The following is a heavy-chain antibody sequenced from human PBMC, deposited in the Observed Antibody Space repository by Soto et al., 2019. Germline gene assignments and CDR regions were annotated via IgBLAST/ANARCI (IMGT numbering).Heavy chain of an antibody. CDR1: GYYFTSYL. J-gene: IGHJ4*02. CDR2: IDPSDSET. CDR3: TRRLVARKEALHY. V-gene: IGHV5-10-1*01. D-gene: IGHD6-19*01. Sequence: PGESLKISCKGSGYYFTSYLINWVRQMPGKGLEWMGSIDPSDSETTYSPSFQGHVTISVDKSINTAYLQWNSLKASDTAMYYCTRRLVARKEALHYWGQGTMVTVYS.